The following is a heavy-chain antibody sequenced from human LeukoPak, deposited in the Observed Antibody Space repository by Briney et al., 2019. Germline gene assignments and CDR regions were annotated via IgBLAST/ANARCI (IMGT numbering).Heavy chain of an antibody. J-gene: IGHJ4*02. CDR2: INHSGST. CDR1: GGSFSGYY. CDR3: ARDSTTVTLPFFDY. Sequence: SETLSLTCAVSGGSFSGYYWSWIRQPPGKGLEWIGEINHSGSTNYNPSLKSRITISVDTSKNQFSLKLSSVTAADTAVHYCARDSTTVTLPFFDYWGQGTLVTVSS. V-gene: IGHV4-34*01. D-gene: IGHD4-17*01.